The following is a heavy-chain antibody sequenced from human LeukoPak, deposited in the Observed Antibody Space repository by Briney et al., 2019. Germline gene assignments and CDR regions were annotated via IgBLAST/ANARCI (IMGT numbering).Heavy chain of an antibody. Sequence: SETLSFTCTVSGGSISNYYWSWIRQPPGKGLEWIGYIYYSGSTNYNPSLKSRVTISVDTSKNQFSLKLSSVTAADTAVYYCARHSITAGTEYAFDIWGQGTMVAVSS. CDR2: IYYSGST. CDR3: ARHSITAGTEYAFDI. J-gene: IGHJ3*02. CDR1: GGSISNYY. D-gene: IGHD6-13*01. V-gene: IGHV4-59*08.